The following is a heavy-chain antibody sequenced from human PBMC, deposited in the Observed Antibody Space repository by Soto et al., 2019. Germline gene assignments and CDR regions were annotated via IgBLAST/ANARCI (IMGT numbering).Heavy chain of an antibody. CDR2: IYYSGST. J-gene: IGHJ3*02. D-gene: IGHD2-2*01. CDR1: GGSVSSGSYY. V-gene: IGHV4-61*01. Sequence: SETLSLTCTVSGGSVSSGSYYWSWIRQPPGKGLEWIGYIYYSGSTNYNPSLKSRVTISVDTSKNQFSLKLSSVTAADTAVYYCARDPYANAFDIWGRGTMVTVSS. CDR3: ARDPYANAFDI.